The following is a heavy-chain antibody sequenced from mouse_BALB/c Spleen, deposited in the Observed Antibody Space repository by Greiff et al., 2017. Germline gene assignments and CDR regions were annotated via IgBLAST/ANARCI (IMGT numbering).Heavy chain of an antibody. J-gene: IGHJ2*01. CDR2: IRLKSNNYAT. CDR3: TRKGLRLTFDY. D-gene: IGHD2-2*01. V-gene: IGHV6-6*02. CDR1: GFTFSNYW. Sequence: EVKVVESGGGLVQPGGSMKLSCVASGFTFSNYWMNWVRQSPEKGLEWVAEIRLKSNNYATHYAESVKGRFTISRDDSKSSVYLQMNNLRAEDTGIYYCTRKGLRLTFDYWGQGTTLTVSS.